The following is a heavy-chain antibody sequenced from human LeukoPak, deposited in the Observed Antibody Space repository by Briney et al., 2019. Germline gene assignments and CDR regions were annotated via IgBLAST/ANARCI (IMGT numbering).Heavy chain of an antibody. J-gene: IGHJ4*02. V-gene: IGHV3-33*01. CDR1: GFTFSDYG. CDR2: IWYDGTNK. Sequence: GGSLRLSCAVSGFTFSDYGMHWVRQAPGKGLEWVAVIWYDGTNKYYADSVEGRFTISRDNSKNTLYLQMNSLRAEDTAVYYCTTVGTYYYGSGSRYYWGQGTLVTVSS. D-gene: IGHD3-10*01. CDR3: TTVGTYYYGSGSRYY.